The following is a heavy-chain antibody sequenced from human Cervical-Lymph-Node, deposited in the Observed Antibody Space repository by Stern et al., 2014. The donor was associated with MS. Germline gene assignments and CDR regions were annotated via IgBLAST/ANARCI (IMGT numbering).Heavy chain of an antibody. V-gene: IGHV3-9*01. CDR2: INWKGDRI. J-gene: IGHJ4*02. CDR3: AKDTLDWYAFEW. CDR1: GFSFDDYA. D-gene: IGHD3-9*01. Sequence: EVQLVESGGTLVQPGRSLRISCVASGFSFDDYAMHWVRQAPGKGLEWVAGINWKGDRIGYGDSVKGRFTISRDNAKNSLYLQMNSLRAEDTAFYYCAKDTLDWYAFEWWGQGTLVTVSS.